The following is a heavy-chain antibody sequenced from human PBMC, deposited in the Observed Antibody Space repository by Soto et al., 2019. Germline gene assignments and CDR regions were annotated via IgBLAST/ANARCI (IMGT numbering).Heavy chain of an antibody. CDR1: GFTFSSYG. CDR2: IWYDGSNK. V-gene: IGHV3-33*01. CDR3: ASGWGYSSSGGDY. D-gene: IGHD6-13*01. Sequence: QVQLVESGGGVVQPGRSLRLSCEASGFTFSSYGMHWVRQAPGKGLEWVAVIWYDGSNKYYADSVKGRFTISRDNSKNTLYLQMNGLRAEDTAVYYWASGWGYSSSGGDYWGQGTLVTVSS. J-gene: IGHJ4*02.